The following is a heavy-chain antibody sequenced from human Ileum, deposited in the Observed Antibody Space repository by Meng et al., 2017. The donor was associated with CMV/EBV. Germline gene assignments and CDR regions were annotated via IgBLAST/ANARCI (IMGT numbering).Heavy chain of an antibody. J-gene: IGHJ4*02. CDR3: TTETPAAYYLDS. Sequence: QVQLVQSGSELKKPGASVTVSCKASGYTFTSNNMIWVRQAPGQGPEWMGWIDTNTGTTSCPPKFQGRLTMTSDTSRSTFFLELTSLTSEDTAFYYCTTETPAAYYLDSWGPGTLVTVSS. CDR1: GYTFTSNN. CDR2: IDTNTGTT. V-gene: IGHV1-46*01. D-gene: IGHD2-15*01.